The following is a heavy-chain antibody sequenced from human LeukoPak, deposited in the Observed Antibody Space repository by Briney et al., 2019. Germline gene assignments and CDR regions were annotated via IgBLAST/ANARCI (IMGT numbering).Heavy chain of an antibody. CDR1: GASISSYY. D-gene: IGHD4-17*01. Sequence: PSETLSLTCTVSGASISSYYWSWIRQPPGKGLEWIAYINYSGSTRYNPSLKSRVTISVDTSKNQFSLKLSSVTAADTAVYYCAREGYGDYVFHDAFDIWGQGTMVTVSS. V-gene: IGHV4-59*01. CDR2: INYSGST. CDR3: AREGYGDYVFHDAFDI. J-gene: IGHJ3*02.